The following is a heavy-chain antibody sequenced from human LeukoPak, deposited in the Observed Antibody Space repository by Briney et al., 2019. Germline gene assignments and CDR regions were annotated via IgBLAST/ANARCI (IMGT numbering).Heavy chain of an antibody. CDR2: IYYSGST. J-gene: IGHJ4*02. V-gene: IGHV4-59*01. Sequence: PSETLSLTCAVYGGSFSGYYWSWIRQPPGKGLEWIGYIYYSGSTNYNPSLKSRVTISVDTSKNQFSLKLSSVTAADTAVYYCARTGPNWNQPSYWGQGTLVTVSS. CDR1: GGSFSGYY. D-gene: IGHD1-1*01. CDR3: ARTGPNWNQPSY.